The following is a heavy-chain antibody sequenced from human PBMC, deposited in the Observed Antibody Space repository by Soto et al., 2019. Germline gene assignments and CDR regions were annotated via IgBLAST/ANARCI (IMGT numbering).Heavy chain of an antibody. CDR2: ISYDGSNK. CDR1: EFTFSKHG. J-gene: IGHJ4*02. D-gene: IGHD2-8*01. Sequence: WSLRLSCAASEFTFSKHGMHWVRQAPGKGLEWVAVISYDGSNKYYGDSVKDRFTISRDNSKNTLYLHMNSLRPEDTAVYFCAKGPPLLMVYPVLDSWGQGTLVTVPQ. CDR3: AKGPPLLMVYPVLDS. V-gene: IGHV3-30*18.